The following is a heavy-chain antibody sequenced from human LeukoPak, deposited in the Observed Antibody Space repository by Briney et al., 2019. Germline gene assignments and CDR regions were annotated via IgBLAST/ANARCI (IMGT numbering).Heavy chain of an antibody. Sequence: PSETLSLTCSVSGDSISTSSYYWGWIRQPPGKGLEWIGSIYYSGSTYYNPSLKSRVTISVDTSKNQFSLKLSSVTAADTAVYYCARESSGRNRFPNYYYYMDVWGKGTTVTISS. J-gene: IGHJ6*03. CDR3: ARESSGRNRFPNYYYYMDV. V-gene: IGHV4-39*02. D-gene: IGHD6-19*01. CDR2: IYYSGST. CDR1: GDSISTSSYY.